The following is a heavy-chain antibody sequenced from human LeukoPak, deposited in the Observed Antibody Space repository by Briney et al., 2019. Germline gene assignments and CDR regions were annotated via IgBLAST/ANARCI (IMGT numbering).Heavy chain of an antibody. V-gene: IGHV1-2*02. CDR1: GYTFTGYY. J-gene: IGHJ4*02. Sequence: ASVKVSCKASGYTFTGYYMHWVRQAPGQGLEWMGWVNPNSGGTNYAQKFQGRVTMTRDTSISTAYMELSRLRSDDTAVYYCARGTVVVTAILGYYFDYWGQGTLVTVSS. CDR3: ARGTVVVTAILGYYFDY. D-gene: IGHD2-21*02. CDR2: VNPNSGGT.